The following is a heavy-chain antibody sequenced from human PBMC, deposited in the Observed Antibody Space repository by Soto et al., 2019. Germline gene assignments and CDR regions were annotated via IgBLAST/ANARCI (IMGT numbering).Heavy chain of an antibody. CDR2: INHSGST. Sequence: SETLSLTCSVYGGSFSGYYWSWIRQPPGKWLEWIGEINHSGSTNYNPSLKSRVTISVDTSKNQFSLKLSSVTAADTAVYYCARVGKSDFWSGYYKWYYYYGMDVWGQGTTVTVSS. CDR1: GGSFSGYY. J-gene: IGHJ6*02. CDR3: ARVGKSDFWSGYYKWYYYYGMDV. V-gene: IGHV4-34*01. D-gene: IGHD3-3*01.